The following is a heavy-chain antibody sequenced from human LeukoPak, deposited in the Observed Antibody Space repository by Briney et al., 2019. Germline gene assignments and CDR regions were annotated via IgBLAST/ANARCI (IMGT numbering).Heavy chain of an antibody. V-gene: IGHV3-53*01. CDR2: IYSGGST. J-gene: IGHJ4*02. D-gene: IGHD4-17*01. CDR1: GFTFSSYS. Sequence: PGGSLRLSCAASGFTFSSYSMNWVRQAPGKGLEWVSVIYSGGSTYYADSVKGRFTISRDNSKNTLYLQMNSLRAEDTAVYYCARGTTVTKKGFDYWGQGTLVTVSS. CDR3: ARGTTVTKKGFDY.